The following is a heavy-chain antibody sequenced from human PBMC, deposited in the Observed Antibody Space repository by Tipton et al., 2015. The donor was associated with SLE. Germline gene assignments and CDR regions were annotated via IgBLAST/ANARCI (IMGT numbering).Heavy chain of an antibody. Sequence: SLRLSCAASGFTFNDYAMHWVRQAPGKGLEWVSGISWNSGSIGYADSVKGRFTISRDNAKNSLYLQMNSLRAEDTAVYYCAKGWTFWGSYSDYWGQGTLVTVSS. J-gene: IGHJ4*02. CDR2: ISWNSGSI. D-gene: IGHD3-16*01. CDR3: AKGWTFWGSYSDY. CDR1: GFTFNDYA. V-gene: IGHV3-9*01.